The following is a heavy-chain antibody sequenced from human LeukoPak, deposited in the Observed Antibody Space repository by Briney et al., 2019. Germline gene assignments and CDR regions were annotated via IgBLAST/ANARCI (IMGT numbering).Heavy chain of an antibody. CDR1: GFTFSSYA. CDR3: AKDRSGSSGWYPMTYYYYGMDV. Sequence: EAGGSLRLSCAASGFTFSSYAMSWVRQAPGKGLEWVSAISGSGGSTHYADSVKGRFTISRDNSKNTLYLQMNSLRAEDTAVYYCAKDRSGSSGWYPMTYYYYGMDVWGQGTTVTVSS. V-gene: IGHV3-23*01. CDR2: ISGSGGST. D-gene: IGHD6-19*01. J-gene: IGHJ6*02.